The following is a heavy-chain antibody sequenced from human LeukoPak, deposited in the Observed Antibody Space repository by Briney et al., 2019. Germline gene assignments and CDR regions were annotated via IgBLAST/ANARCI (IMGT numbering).Heavy chain of an antibody. Sequence: GGSLRLSCAASGFTFSSYGMHWVRQAPGKGLVWVSHINSDGSWTSYADSVKGRFTISKDNAKNTVYLQMNNLRAEDTAVYYCVSFYETYWGRGTLVTVSS. CDR1: GFTFSSYG. J-gene: IGHJ4*02. CDR2: INSDGSWT. CDR3: VSFYETY. V-gene: IGHV3-74*01. D-gene: IGHD2-2*01.